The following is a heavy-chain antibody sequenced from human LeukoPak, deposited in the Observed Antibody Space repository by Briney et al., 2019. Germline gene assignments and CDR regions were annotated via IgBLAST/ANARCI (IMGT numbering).Heavy chain of an antibody. V-gene: IGHV4-39*07. Sequence: SETLSLTCTVSGGSITSSSYYWGWVRQPPGKGLEWIGSVYYSGSTHYNPSLKSRVTISVDTSKNQFSLKLSSVTAADTAVYYCARGSLDFDYWGQGTLVTVSS. CDR1: GGSITSSSYY. CDR3: ARGSLDFDY. CDR2: VYYSGST. J-gene: IGHJ4*02.